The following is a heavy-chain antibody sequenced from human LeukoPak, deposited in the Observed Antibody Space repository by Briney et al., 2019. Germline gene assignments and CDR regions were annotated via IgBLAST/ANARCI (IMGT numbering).Heavy chain of an antibody. Sequence: GGSLSLSYALSVFTFSSYDVSLVGQAPGTGLEWVSGMSGSGGSTYYADSVKGRFTISRDNAKNSLYLQMNSLRVEDTAVYYCVRVGTSFDIWGQGTMVTVSS. CDR3: VRVGTSFDI. J-gene: IGHJ3*02. CDR2: MSGSGGST. D-gene: IGHD7-27*01. V-gene: IGHV3-23*01. CDR1: VFTFSSYD.